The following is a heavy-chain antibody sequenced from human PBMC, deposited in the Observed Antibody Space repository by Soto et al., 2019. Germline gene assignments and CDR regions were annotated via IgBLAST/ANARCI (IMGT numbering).Heavy chain of an antibody. CDR2: IFDSGST. CDR1: GGSISGGVHS. Sequence: QVQLQESGPGLVKPSETLSLTCTVSGGSISGGVHSWSWIRQPPGKGLEWIGHIFDSGSTYYNPSLKSRLTISVDTSKNQFSLRLSSVTAADTAVYYCPREIMSLTNDWYFDLGSRGTLVTVSS. CDR3: PREIMSLTNDWYFDL. V-gene: IGHV4-30-4*01. J-gene: IGHJ2*01. D-gene: IGHD2-8*01.